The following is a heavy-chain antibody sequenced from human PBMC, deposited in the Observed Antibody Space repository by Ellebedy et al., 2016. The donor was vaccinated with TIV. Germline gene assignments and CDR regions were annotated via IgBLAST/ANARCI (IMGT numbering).Heavy chain of an antibody. Sequence: SVKVSXKASGGTFSSYAISWVRQAPGQGLEWMGGIIPIFGTANYAQKFQGRVTITADESTSTAYMELSSLRSEDTAVYYCAREGQTRGGGNPWGQGTLVTVSS. CDR3: AREGQTRGGGNP. J-gene: IGHJ5*02. CDR1: GGTFSSYA. V-gene: IGHV1-69*13. CDR2: IIPIFGTA. D-gene: IGHD2-15*01.